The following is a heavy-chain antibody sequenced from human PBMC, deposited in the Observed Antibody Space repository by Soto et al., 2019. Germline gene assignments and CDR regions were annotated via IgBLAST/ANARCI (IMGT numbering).Heavy chain of an antibody. Sequence: GGSLRLSCAGSGFTFKNHGVHWVRQPPGKGLEWVSVIGNDERTKYYADSVRGRFTLSRDNSKNTVFLQMNSLRDEDTAVYYCAKEFSVVAGPWFFDLWGRGTVVTVYS. D-gene: IGHD2-15*01. CDR1: GFTFKNHG. CDR2: IGNDERTK. J-gene: IGHJ2*01. V-gene: IGHV3-30*18. CDR3: AKEFSVVAGPWFFDL.